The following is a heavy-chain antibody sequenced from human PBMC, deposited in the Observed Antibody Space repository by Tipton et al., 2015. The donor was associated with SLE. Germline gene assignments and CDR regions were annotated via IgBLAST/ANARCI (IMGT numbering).Heavy chain of an antibody. CDR3: ARGDVDTAMITHFDY. CDR2: IYYSGTT. Sequence: TLSLTCTVSGGSISSYYWSWIRQSPGKGLEWIGYIYYSGTTNYNPSLKSRVTISVDTSKNQFSLKLSSVTAADTAVYYCARGDVDTAMITHFDYWGQGTLVTVSS. J-gene: IGHJ4*02. CDR1: GGSISSYY. D-gene: IGHD5-18*01. V-gene: IGHV4-59*01.